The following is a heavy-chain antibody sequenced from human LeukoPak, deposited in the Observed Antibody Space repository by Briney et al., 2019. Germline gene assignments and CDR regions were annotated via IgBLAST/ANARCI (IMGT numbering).Heavy chain of an antibody. Sequence: GSLRLSCAASGFTVSSNYMSWVRQPPGKGLEWIGSGYYSGSTYYNPSLKSRFTISVDTSKNQFSLKVSSVTAADTAVYYCSRDIGNGANDYWGQGTLVTVSS. D-gene: IGHD2-15*01. J-gene: IGHJ4*02. CDR2: GYYSGST. CDR1: GFTVSSNY. V-gene: IGHV4-39*07. CDR3: SRDIGNGANDY.